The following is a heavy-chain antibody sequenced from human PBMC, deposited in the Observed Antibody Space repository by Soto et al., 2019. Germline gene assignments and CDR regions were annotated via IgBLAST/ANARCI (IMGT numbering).Heavy chain of an antibody. CDR1: GGFVSSGNYY. V-gene: IGHV4-34*01. D-gene: IGHD1-1*01. CDR2: MSHSGGT. Sequence: QVQLQQWGAGLLKPSETLSLTCAVYGGFVSSGNYYWSWIRQPPGKGLEWIGEMSHSGGTHFNPSRKRRVTISVDTSKNQFSLKMSSVTAADTALYYCARVERGTATTVVDAFDIWGPGTMVTVSS. CDR3: ARVERGTATTVVDAFDI. J-gene: IGHJ3*02.